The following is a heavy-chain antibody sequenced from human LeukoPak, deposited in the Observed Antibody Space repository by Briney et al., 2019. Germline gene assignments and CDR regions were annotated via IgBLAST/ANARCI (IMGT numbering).Heavy chain of an antibody. CDR1: GFTVSSNY. Sequence: GGSLRLSCAASGFTVSSNYMSWVRQAPGKGLEWVSVIYSGGTSYYADSVKGRFTISRDNSKNTLYLQMSSLRAEDTAVYYCARDVDYYDSGSREIQIHYWGQGTLVTVSS. V-gene: IGHV3-66*01. CDR3: ARDVDYYDSGSREIQIHY. CDR2: IYSGGTS. D-gene: IGHD3-10*01. J-gene: IGHJ4*02.